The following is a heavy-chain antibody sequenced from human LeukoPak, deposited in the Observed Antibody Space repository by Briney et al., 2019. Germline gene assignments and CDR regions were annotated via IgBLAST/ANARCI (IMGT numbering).Heavy chain of an antibody. J-gene: IGHJ4*02. CDR2: ISTSGNTI. CDR3: ARTNDVSKFDN. Sequence: PGGSLRLSCAASGFTFSDYYMSWIRQAPGKGLEWVSYISTSGNTIYYADSVKGRFTISRDNAKNSLYLQMNSLRAEDTAVYYCARTNDVSKFDNWGQGTLVTVSS. D-gene: IGHD2-8*01. V-gene: IGHV3-11*04. CDR1: GFTFSDYY.